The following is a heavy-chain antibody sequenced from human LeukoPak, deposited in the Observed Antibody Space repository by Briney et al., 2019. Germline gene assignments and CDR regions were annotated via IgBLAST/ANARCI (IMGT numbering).Heavy chain of an antibody. CDR2: ISISGSKT. CDR1: EFDFSSHA. J-gene: IGHJ4*02. CDR3: ANEIRPNDY. V-gene: IGHV3-23*01. Sequence: GGSLRLSCAASEFDFSSHAMAWVRQAPGKGLEWVSAISISGSKTYYADSVKGRFTISRDNSKNTLYLQMNSLRAEDTAVYYCANEIRPNDYWGQGTLVTVSS. D-gene: IGHD4-17*01.